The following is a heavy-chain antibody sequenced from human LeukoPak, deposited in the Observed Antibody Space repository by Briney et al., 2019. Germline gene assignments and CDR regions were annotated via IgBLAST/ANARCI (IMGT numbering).Heavy chain of an antibody. J-gene: IGHJ6*02. Sequence: GGSLRLSCAASGFTFSSFGMNWVRQAPGKGLEWVSYISDSSSLTDYADSVKGRFTISRDNAKNSLSLQLNSLKTEDTAVYYCTSFGWLVRYYYYGMDVWGQGTTVTVSS. D-gene: IGHD6-19*01. CDR3: TSFGWLVRYYYYGMDV. V-gene: IGHV3-48*01. CDR1: GFTFSSFG. CDR2: ISDSSSLT.